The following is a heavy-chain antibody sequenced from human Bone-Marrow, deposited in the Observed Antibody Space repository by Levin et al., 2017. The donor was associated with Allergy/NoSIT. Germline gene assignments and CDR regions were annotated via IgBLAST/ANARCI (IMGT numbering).Heavy chain of an antibody. V-gene: IGHV4-34*01. D-gene: IGHD6-13*01. CDR1: GGSFSGYY. CDR3: ARGGAPELVDAFDI. J-gene: IGHJ3*02. Sequence: SQTLSLTCAVYGGSFSGYYWSWIRQPPGKGLEWIGEINHSGSTNYNPSLKSRVTISVDTSKNQFSLKLSSVTAADTAVYYCARGGAPELVDAFDIWGQGTMVTVSS. CDR2: INHSGST.